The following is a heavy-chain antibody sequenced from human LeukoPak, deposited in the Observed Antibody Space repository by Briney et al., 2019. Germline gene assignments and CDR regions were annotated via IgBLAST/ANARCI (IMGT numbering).Heavy chain of an antibody. CDR2: ISGSGGST. CDR1: GFTFSSYA. Sequence: GGSLRLSCAASGFTFSSYAMSWVRQAPGKGLEWVSAISGSGGSTYYADSVKGRFTISRDNSKNTLYLQMNSLRAEDTAVYYCAKDVGIMITFGGVIGPDYWGQGTLVTVSS. CDR3: AKDVGIMITFGGVIGPDY. D-gene: IGHD3-16*02. V-gene: IGHV3-23*01. J-gene: IGHJ4*02.